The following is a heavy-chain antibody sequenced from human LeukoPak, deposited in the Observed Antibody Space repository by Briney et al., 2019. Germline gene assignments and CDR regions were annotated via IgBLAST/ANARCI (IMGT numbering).Heavy chain of an antibody. V-gene: IGHV3-23*01. Sequence: GGSLRLSCAASGFTFSSYAVSWVRQAPGKGLEWVSAISGSGGSTYYADSVKGRFTISRDNPKNTLYLQMNSLRAEDTAVYYCAKFCSGGSCYSYFQHWGQGTLVTVSS. CDR3: AKFCSGGSCYSYFQH. CDR2: ISGSGGST. CDR1: GFTFSSYA. J-gene: IGHJ1*01. D-gene: IGHD2-15*01.